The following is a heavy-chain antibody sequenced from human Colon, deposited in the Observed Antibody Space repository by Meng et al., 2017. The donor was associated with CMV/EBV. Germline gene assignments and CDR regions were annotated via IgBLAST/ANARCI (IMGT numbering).Heavy chain of an antibody. D-gene: IGHD6-6*01. V-gene: IGHV3-30*04. CDR1: GFTFSSYA. J-gene: IGHJ4*02. Sequence: GESLKISCAASGFTFSSYAMHWVRQAPGKGLEWVAVISYDGSNKYYADSVKGRFTISRDNSKNTLYLQMNSLRAEDTAVYYCARGDSSSPGEFDYWGQGTLVTVSS. CDR3: ARGDSSSPGEFDY. CDR2: ISYDGSNK.